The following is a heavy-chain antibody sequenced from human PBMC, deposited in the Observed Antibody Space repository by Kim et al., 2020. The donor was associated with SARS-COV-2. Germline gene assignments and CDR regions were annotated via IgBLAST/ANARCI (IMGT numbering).Heavy chain of an antibody. Sequence: GGSLRLSCAASGFSFRSYAMHWVRQAPGKGLEWVSVITGSGGSTYYADSVKGRFTISRDNSKNTVYLQMNSLRAEDTAAYYCAKPEGVLGYCSSGSCYGYAFDIWGQGTRVTVSS. V-gene: IGHV3-23*01. D-gene: IGHD2-15*01. J-gene: IGHJ3*02. CDR1: GFSFRSYA. CDR2: ITGSGGST. CDR3: AKPEGVLGYCSSGSCYGYAFDI.